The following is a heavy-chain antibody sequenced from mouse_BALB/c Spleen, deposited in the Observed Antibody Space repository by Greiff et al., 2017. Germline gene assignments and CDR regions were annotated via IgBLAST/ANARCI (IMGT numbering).Heavy chain of an antibody. V-gene: IGHV2-9*02. D-gene: IGHD2-4*01. Sequence: VQLQQSGPGLVAPSQSLSITCTVSGFSFTSYGVHWVRQPPVKGLEWLGVIWAGGSTNYNSALMSRLSISKDNSKSQVFLKMNSLQTDDTAMYYCARDRNDYFAYWGQGTLVTVSA. CDR1: GFSFTSYG. J-gene: IGHJ3*01. CDR3: ARDRNDYFAY. CDR2: IWAGGST.